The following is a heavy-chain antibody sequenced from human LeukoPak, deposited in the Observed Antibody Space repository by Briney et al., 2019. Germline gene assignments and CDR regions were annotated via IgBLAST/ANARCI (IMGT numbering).Heavy chain of an antibody. CDR1: GCSFTSYW. Sequence: GESLKISCKGSGCSFTSYWIGWVRQMPGKGLEWMGIIYPGDSGTRYSPSFQGQVTISADKSISTAYLQWSSLKASDTAMYYCARWSKEGSGYKSRRWYFDLWGRGTLVTVSS. CDR2: IYPGDSGT. CDR3: ARWSKEGSGYKSRRWYFDL. V-gene: IGHV5-51*01. D-gene: IGHD3-22*01. J-gene: IGHJ2*01.